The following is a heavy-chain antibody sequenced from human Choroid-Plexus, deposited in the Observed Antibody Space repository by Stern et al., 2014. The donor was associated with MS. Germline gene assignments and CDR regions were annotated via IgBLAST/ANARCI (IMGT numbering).Heavy chain of an antibody. CDR1: GGSISRGVYY. CDR3: ATASSYDFRNAMDV. D-gene: IGHD3-3*01. CDR2: IYASGSP. Sequence: VQLVESGPGLVKPSQTLSLTCTVSGGSISRGVYYWSWVRQPAGKGLEWIGRIYASGSPNYHLSLKSRVTKSIDQSKNKFSLKLPSVTAADTAVYYCATASSYDFRNAMDVWGQGTTVTVSS. J-gene: IGHJ6*02. V-gene: IGHV4-61*02.